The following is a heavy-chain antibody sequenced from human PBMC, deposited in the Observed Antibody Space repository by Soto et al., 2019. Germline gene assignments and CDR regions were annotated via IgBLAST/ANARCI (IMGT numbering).Heavy chain of an antibody. V-gene: IGHV3-23*01. CDR2: INSNGVNT. CDR3: GSLVSAHSDD. CDR1: GLTSRYRG. D-gene: IGHD2-21*02. Sequence: GGSMRLSCAPSGLTSRYRGMHWVRQAPGKGLEWVSTINSNGVNTHYPDSVKRRFIISRDNSRNTLDLHMSSLEAEDTALDYCGSLVSAHSDDCGQGTMGTVSS. J-gene: IGHJ4*02.